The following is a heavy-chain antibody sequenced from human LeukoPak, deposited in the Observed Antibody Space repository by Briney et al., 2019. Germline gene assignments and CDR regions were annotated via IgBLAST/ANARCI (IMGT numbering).Heavy chain of an antibody. CDR2: INPSDGRT. D-gene: IGHD5-24*01. CDR1: GYTFTGYY. CDR3: ARDPGGDGYNRPNPSNCFDP. V-gene: IGHV1-46*01. Sequence: ASVKVSCKASGYTFTGYYMHWVRQAPGQGLEWMGIINPSDGRTTYAQKFQGRVAMTRDTSTSTFYMELSSLRSEDTAVYYCARDPGGDGYNRPNPSNCFDPWGQGTLVTVSS. J-gene: IGHJ5*02.